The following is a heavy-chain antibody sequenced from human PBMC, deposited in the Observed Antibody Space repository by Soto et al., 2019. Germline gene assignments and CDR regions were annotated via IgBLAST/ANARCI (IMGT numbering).Heavy chain of an antibody. Sequence: SLRLSCAASGFTFSSYWMSWVRQAPGKGLEWVANIKQDGSEMHYVDSVKGRFTISRDNAKNSLYLQMNSLRAEDTAVYYCARVTSGRAYCSSTSCFVDYWGQGTLVTVSS. J-gene: IGHJ4*02. D-gene: IGHD2-2*01. CDR1: GFTFSSYW. V-gene: IGHV3-7*01. CDR3: ARVTSGRAYCSSTSCFVDY. CDR2: IKQDGSEM.